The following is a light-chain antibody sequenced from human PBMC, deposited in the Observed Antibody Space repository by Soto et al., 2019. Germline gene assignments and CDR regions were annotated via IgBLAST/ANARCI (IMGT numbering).Light chain of an antibody. CDR1: SSDVGGYNY. J-gene: IGLJ1*01. Sequence: QSALTQPASVSGSPGQSITISCTGTSSDVGGYNYVSWYQQHPGKAPKLMICDVSNRPSGVSNRFSGSKSGNTASLTISGLQAEDEANYYGSSYTSSITLYVFGTGTKLTVL. V-gene: IGLV2-14*01. CDR2: DVS. CDR3: SSYTSSITLYV.